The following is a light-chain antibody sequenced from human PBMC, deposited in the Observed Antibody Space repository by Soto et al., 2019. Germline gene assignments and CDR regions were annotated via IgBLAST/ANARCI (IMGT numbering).Light chain of an antibody. J-gene: IGKJ1*01. Sequence: DIQMTQSPSSLSASVGDRVTITCRTSQNIISNLNWYQQKPGKAPKPLIYAASNLQSGVPSRFSGSGSGTDFPLTISSLEPEDFATYFCQQTYILPRTFGQGTKVEIK. V-gene: IGKV1-39*01. CDR2: AAS. CDR3: QQTYILPRT. CDR1: QNIISN.